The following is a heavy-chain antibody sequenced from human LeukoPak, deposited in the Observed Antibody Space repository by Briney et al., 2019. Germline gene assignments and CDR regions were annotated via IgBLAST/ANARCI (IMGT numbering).Heavy chain of an antibody. J-gene: IGHJ4*01. CDR1: GFTFSSYS. CDR2: ISGSGGST. D-gene: IGHD1-26*01. V-gene: IGHV3-23*01. Sequence: SGGSLRLSCAASGFTFSSYSMNWVRQAPGKGLEWVSAISGSGGSTSYADSVKGRFTISRDNSKNTLYLQMNSLRAEDTAVYYCAKDSAIVGATSGFDYWGQGTLVTVSS. CDR3: AKDSAIVGATSGFDY.